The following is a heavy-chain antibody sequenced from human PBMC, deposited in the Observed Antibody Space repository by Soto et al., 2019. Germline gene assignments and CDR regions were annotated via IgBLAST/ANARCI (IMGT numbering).Heavy chain of an antibody. CDR1: GFTFSTYT. V-gene: IGHV3-23*01. Sequence: EVPLLEFGGGLVQPGGSLRLSCTASGFTFSTYTMSWVRQAPGKGLEWVSVISGTGSSKYYEDSVKGRFTISRDNSNNTVYLQLCSLIAEDTAVYHSAEFGTSDGTHYTWYCDVWCRGTLVTDCS. CDR2: ISGTGSSK. CDR3: AEFGTSDGTHYTWYCDV. D-gene: IGHD6-13*01. J-gene: IGHJ2*01.